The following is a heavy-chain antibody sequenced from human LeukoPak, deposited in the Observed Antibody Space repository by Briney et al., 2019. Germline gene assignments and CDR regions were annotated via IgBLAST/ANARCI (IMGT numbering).Heavy chain of an antibody. CDR1: GFTFSSHR. CDR3: ARDPNPMLGVSFDS. Sequence: GGSLRLSCAPAGFTFSSHRMHWVRQGPGKGLVWVSRINTDGSTTSYADSVKGRFTISRDNAKNTLYLQMNSLRAEDTAVYYCARDPNPMLGVSFDSWGQGTLVTVSS. J-gene: IGHJ4*02. D-gene: IGHD3-10*02. V-gene: IGHV3-74*01. CDR2: INTDGSTT.